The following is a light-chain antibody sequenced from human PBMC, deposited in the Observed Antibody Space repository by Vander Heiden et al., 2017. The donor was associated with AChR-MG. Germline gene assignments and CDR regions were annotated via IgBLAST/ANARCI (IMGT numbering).Light chain of an antibody. CDR1: QSVLYSSNNKNY. Sequence: DIVMTQSPDSLAVSLGERATINCKSSQSVLYSSNNKNYLAWYQQKPGQPPRLLVYWASTRESGVPDRFSGSGSGTDFTLTISSLQAEDVAVYYCQQQLGTPLTFGGGTQVEIK. V-gene: IGKV4-1*01. CDR2: WAS. J-gene: IGKJ4*01. CDR3: QQQLGTPLT.